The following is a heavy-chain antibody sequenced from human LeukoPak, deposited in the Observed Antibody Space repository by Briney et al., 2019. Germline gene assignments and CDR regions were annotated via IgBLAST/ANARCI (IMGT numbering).Heavy chain of an antibody. V-gene: IGHV4-34*01. CDR2: INHSGST. CDR1: GGSFSGYY. Sequence: PSETLSLTCAVYGGSFSGYYWSWIRQPPGKGLEWIGEINHSGSTNYNPSLKSRVTISVDTSKNQFSLKLSSVTAADTAVYYCARGSGVGATKSNWFGPWGQGTLVTVSS. D-gene: IGHD1-26*01. CDR3: ARGSGVGATKSNWFGP. J-gene: IGHJ5*02.